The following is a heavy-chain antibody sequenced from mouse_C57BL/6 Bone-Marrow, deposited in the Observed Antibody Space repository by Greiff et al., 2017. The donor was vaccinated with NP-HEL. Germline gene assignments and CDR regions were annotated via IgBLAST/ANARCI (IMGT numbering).Heavy chain of an antibody. CDR3: ARLFAY. J-gene: IGHJ3*01. Sequence: QVHVKQSGAELVKPGASVKMSCKASGYTFTSYWITWVKQRPGQGLEWIGDIYPGSGSTNYNEKFKSKATLTVDTSSSTAYMQLSSLTSEDSSVYYCARLFAYWGQGTLVTVSA. CDR2: IYPGSGST. V-gene: IGHV1-55*01. CDR1: GYTFTSYW.